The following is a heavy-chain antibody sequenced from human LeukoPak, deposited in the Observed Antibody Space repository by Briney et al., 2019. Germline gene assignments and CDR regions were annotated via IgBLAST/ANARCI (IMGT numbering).Heavy chain of an antibody. V-gene: IGHV4-59*01. D-gene: IGHD3-16*01. CDR2: IYYSGST. CDR3: ARDKGSDYVWGGYSDPDAFDI. CDR1: GGSISSYY. J-gene: IGHJ3*02. Sequence: SETLSLTCTVSGGSISSYYWSWIRQPPGKGLEWIWYIYYSGSTNYSPSLKSRVTISVDTSKNQFSLKLSSVTAADTAVYYCARDKGSDYVWGGYSDPDAFDIWGQGTMVTVSS.